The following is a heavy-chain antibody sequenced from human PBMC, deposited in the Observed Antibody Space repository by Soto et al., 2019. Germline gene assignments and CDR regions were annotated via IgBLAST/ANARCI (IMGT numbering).Heavy chain of an antibody. Sequence: PSETLSLTCAVYGGSFSGSYWCWLRQPPGKVLEWIGEINHSGSTNYNPSLKCRVTISVDTSKNQFSLKLSSVTAADTAVYYCARVNMESWGSFYYYYGMDVWGQGTTVTVS. CDR1: GGSFSGSY. V-gene: IGHV4-34*01. CDR3: ARVNMESWGSFYYYYGMDV. D-gene: IGHD7-27*01. CDR2: INHSGST. J-gene: IGHJ6*02.